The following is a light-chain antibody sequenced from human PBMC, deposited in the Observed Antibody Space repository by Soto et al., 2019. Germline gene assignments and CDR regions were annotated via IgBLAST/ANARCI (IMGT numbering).Light chain of an antibody. CDR3: ETWDSNNWV. Sequence: QPVLTQSSSASASLGSSVKLTCTLSSGHSSYIIAWHQQQPGKAPRYLMKLEGSGNYNKGSGVPDRFSGSSSGADRYLTISKLQFEDEADYYCETWDSNNWVFGGGTKLTV. J-gene: IGLJ3*02. CDR2: LEGSGNY. V-gene: IGLV4-60*02. CDR1: SGHSSYI.